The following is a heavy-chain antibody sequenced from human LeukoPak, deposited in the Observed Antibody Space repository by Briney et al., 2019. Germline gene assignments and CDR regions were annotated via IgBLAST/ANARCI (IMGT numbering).Heavy chain of an antibody. D-gene: IGHD1-26*01. V-gene: IGHV1-2*04. J-gene: IGHJ6*02. CDR2: INPNSGGT. CDR1: GYTFTGYY. Sequence: ASVKVSCKASGYTFTGYYMHWVRQAPGQGLEWMGWINPNSGGTNYAQKFQGWVTMTRDTSISTAYMELSRLRSDDTAVYYCARDHPTKGYGMDVWGHGTTVTVSS. CDR3: ARDHPTKGYGMDV.